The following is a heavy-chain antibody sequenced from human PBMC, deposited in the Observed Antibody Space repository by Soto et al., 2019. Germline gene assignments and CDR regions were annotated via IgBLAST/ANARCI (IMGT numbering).Heavy chain of an antibody. V-gene: IGHV3-23*01. J-gene: IGHJ4*02. CDR3: AKDEYYYDSSSYSSAPFDY. D-gene: IGHD3-22*01. CDR2: ISGSGGST. Sequence: PGGSLRLSCAASGFTFSSYAMSWVRQAPGKGLEWVSAISGSGGSTYYADSVKGRFTISRDNSKNTLYLQMNSLRAEDTAVYYCAKDEYYYDSSSYSSAPFDYWGQGTLVTVSS. CDR1: GFTFSSYA.